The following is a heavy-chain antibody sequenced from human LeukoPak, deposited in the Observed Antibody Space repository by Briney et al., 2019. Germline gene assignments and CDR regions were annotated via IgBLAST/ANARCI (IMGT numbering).Heavy chain of an antibody. D-gene: IGHD3-9*01. V-gene: IGHV3-30*02. CDR1: GFTFSSYG. CDR2: IRYDGSNK. Sequence: PGGSLRLSCAASGFTFSSYGMHWVRQAPGKGLEWVAFIRYDGSNKYYADSVKGRFTISRDNSKNTLYLQMNSLRAEDTAVYYCAKDNYDILTGYYPHYFDYWGQGTRVTVSS. CDR3: AKDNYDILTGYYPHYFDY. J-gene: IGHJ4*02.